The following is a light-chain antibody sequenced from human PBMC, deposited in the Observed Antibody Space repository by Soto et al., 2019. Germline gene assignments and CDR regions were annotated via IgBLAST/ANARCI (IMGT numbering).Light chain of an antibody. CDR2: GAS. CDR3: QQRSNWPT. J-gene: IGKJ5*01. V-gene: IGKV3-15*01. CDR1: QSVRSN. Sequence: EIVMTQSPATLSASPGERATLSCRASQSVRSNLAWYQQKPGQAPRLLIYGASTRATGIPARFSGSGSGTEFTLTISSLEPEDFAVYYCQQRSNWPTFGQGTRLEIK.